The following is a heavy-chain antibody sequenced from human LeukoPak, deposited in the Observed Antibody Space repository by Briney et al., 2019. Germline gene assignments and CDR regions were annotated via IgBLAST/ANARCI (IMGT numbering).Heavy chain of an antibody. CDR1: GFTFSGHW. D-gene: IGHD3-10*01. Sequence: PGGSLRLSCTASGFTFSGHWIHWVRQAPGRGLVWVSRINEDGTDSMYAESVKGRFTISRDNAKNSLYLQMNTLRAEDTAVYYCAREIFHGSGSPRLDYWGQGTLVTVSS. J-gene: IGHJ4*02. CDR3: AREIFHGSGSPRLDY. CDR2: INEDGTDS. V-gene: IGHV3-74*03.